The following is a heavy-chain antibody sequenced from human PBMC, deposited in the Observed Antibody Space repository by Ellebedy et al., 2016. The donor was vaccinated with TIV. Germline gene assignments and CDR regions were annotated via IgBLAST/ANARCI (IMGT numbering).Heavy chain of an antibody. D-gene: IGHD3-10*01. CDR2: IKQDGSEK. J-gene: IGHJ6*02. CDR1: GFTFSSYW. V-gene: IGHV3-7*01. CDR3: ARGRITMVRGVIITDYGMDV. Sequence: GESLKISXAASGFTFSSYWISWVRQAPGKGLEWVANIKQDGSEKYYVDSVKGRFTISRDNAKNSLYLQMNSLRAEDTAVYYCARGRITMVRGVIITDYGMDVWGQGTTVTVSS.